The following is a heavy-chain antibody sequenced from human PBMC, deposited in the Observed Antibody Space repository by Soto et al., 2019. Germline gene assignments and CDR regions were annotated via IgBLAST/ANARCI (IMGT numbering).Heavy chain of an antibody. CDR3: ARESPGEWLPHYDYYGMDV. CDR2: IKQDGSEK. D-gene: IGHD6-19*01. J-gene: IGHJ6*02. Sequence: GGSLRLSCAASGFTFSSYWMSWVRQAPGKGLEWVANIKQDGSEKYYVDSVKGRFTISRDNAKSSLYLQMNSLRAEGTAVYYCARESPGEWLPHYDYYGMDVWGQRTTVTVSS. CDR1: GFTFSSYW. V-gene: IGHV3-7*03.